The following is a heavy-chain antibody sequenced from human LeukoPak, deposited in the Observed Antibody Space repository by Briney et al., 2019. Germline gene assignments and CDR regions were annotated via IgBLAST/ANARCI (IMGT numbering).Heavy chain of an antibody. CDR2: INPSGGST. J-gene: IGHJ3*02. CDR3: AREGDYGDYVGVAFDI. V-gene: IGHV1-46*01. Sequence: GASVKVSCKASGYTFTSYYMHWVRQAPGQGLEWMGIINPSGGSTSYAQKFQGRVTMTRDMSTSTVYMELSRLRSDDTAVYYCAREGDYGDYVGVAFDIWGQGTMVTVSS. D-gene: IGHD4-17*01. CDR1: GYTFTSYY.